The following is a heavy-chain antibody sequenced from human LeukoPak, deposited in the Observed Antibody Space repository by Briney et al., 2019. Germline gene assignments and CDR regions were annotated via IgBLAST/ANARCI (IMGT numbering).Heavy chain of an antibody. CDR1: GYSFTSYW. D-gene: IGHD3-22*01. CDR3: ARQSYYDSSGPHPWPFDY. Sequence: GESLKISCKGSGYSFTSYWIGWVRQMPGKGLEWMGIIYPGDSDARYSPSFQGRVTISADKSISTAYLQWSSLKASDTAMYYCARQSYYDSSGPHPWPFDYWGQGTLVTVSS. V-gene: IGHV5-51*01. CDR2: IYPGDSDA. J-gene: IGHJ4*02.